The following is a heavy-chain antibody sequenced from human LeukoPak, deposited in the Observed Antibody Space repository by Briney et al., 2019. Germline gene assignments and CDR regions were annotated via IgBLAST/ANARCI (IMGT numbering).Heavy chain of an antibody. CDR2: IYHSGST. V-gene: IGHV4-59*01. CDR1: GGSISAYY. J-gene: IGHJ4*02. CDR3: ARGTYYYDNSGHDDHYFDS. Sequence: SETLSLTCTVSGGSISAYYWSWIRQPPGQGLEWIGYIYHSGSTYHNPSLKSRVTISLDTSKKQFSLKLSSVTAADTAVYYCARGTYYYDNSGHDDHYFDSWGQGTLVTVSS. D-gene: IGHD3-22*01.